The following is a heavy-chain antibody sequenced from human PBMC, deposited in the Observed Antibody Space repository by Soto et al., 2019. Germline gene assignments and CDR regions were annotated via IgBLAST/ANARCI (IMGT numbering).Heavy chain of an antibody. D-gene: IGHD4-17*01. CDR2: TRNKANGYTT. CDR1: GFTLSDHY. CDR3: AREPQLTSVTVFDY. J-gene: IGHJ4*02. Sequence: PGGSLRLSCAASGFTLSDHYMDWVRQAPGKGLEWVGRTRNKANGYTTEYAASVEGRFTISRDDSKNSLYLQMNSLITEDTAVYYCAREPQLTSVTVFDYWGQGTPVTVSS. V-gene: IGHV3-72*01.